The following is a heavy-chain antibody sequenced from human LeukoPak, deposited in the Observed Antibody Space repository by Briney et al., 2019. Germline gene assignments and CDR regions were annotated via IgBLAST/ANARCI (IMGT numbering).Heavy chain of an antibody. D-gene: IGHD6-6*01. J-gene: IGHJ3*02. CDR1: GGSISSSSYY. CDR2: IYYSGST. CDR3: ARPLIAARQSHDAFDI. Sequence: SETLSLTCTVSGGSISSSSYYWGWIRQPPGKGLEWIGSIYYSGSTNYNPSLKSRVTISVDTSNNQFSLKLTSVTAADTAVYYCARPLIAARQSHDAFDIWGQGTMVTVSS. V-gene: IGHV4-39*07.